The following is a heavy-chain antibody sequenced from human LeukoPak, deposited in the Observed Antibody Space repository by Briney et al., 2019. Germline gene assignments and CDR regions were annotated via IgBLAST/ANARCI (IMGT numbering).Heavy chain of an antibody. Sequence: PGGSLRLSCVASGFIFSTYAMHWVRQAPGKGTESVAIIAYDGGNKWYADSVKGRFTISRDNSKNTVYLQINSLRAEDTALYYCARDRDGYNFPAYWGQGTLVTVSS. CDR1: GFIFSTYA. V-gene: IGHV3-30-3*01. CDR3: ARDRDGYNFPAY. J-gene: IGHJ4*02. D-gene: IGHD5-24*01. CDR2: IAYDGGNK.